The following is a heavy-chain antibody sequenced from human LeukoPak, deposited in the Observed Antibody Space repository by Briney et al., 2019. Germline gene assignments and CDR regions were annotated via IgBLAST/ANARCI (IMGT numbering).Heavy chain of an antibody. D-gene: IGHD5-24*01. CDR3: ARLKEMATIRQYYFDY. Sequence: ASVKVSCKVSGYTLTELSMHWVRQAPGKGLEWMGGFDPEDGETIYAQKFQGRVTMTEDTSTDTAYMELSSLRSEDTAVYYCARLKEMATIRQYYFDYWGQGTLVTVSS. V-gene: IGHV1-24*01. CDR1: GYTLTELS. J-gene: IGHJ4*02. CDR2: FDPEDGET.